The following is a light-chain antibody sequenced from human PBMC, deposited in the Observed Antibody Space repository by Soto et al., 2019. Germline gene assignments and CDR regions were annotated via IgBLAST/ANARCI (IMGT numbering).Light chain of an antibody. CDR3: QQYGGSPIT. CDR1: ERVGTY. J-gene: IGKJ5*01. Sequence: EIVMTHSPATLSLSPWETATLSWRASERVGTYLAWYQQKPGQSPRLLISGASMRASGVPVRFIGSGSGTDFTLTITRLEPEDFAVYYCQQYGGSPITFGLGTRLEIK. V-gene: IGKV3-20*01. CDR2: GAS.